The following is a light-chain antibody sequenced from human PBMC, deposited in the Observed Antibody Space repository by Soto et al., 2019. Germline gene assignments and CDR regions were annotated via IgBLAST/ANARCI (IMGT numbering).Light chain of an antibody. J-gene: IGLJ2*01. CDR1: SGHSSYA. V-gene: IGLV4-69*01. CDR2: LNSDGSH. Sequence: QSALTQSPSASASLGASVKLTCTLSSGHSSYAIAWYQQQPEKGPRYLMKLNSDGSHSKGDGIPDRFSGSSSGAERYLTISSLQSEDEADYYCQTWGTGTVVFGGGTKVTVL. CDR3: QTWGTGTVV.